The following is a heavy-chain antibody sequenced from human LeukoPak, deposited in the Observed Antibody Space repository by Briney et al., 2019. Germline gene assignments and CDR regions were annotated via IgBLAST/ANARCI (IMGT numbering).Heavy chain of an antibody. Sequence: SGGSLRLSCAVSGFTFSSYAMSWVRQAPGKGLEWVSAISGSGGNTYYTNSVKGRFTISRDNSKNTLYLQMNSLRAEDTAVYCCAKSFHNCNYGGNWFDPWGQGTLVTVSS. CDR3: AKSFHNCNYGGNWFDP. V-gene: IGHV3-23*01. CDR1: GFTFSSYA. D-gene: IGHD1-7*01. J-gene: IGHJ5*02. CDR2: ISGSGGNT.